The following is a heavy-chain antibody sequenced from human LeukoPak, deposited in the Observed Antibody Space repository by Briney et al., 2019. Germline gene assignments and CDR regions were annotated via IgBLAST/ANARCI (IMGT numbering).Heavy chain of an antibody. D-gene: IGHD6-13*01. Sequence: GGSLRLSCAASGFTFSSYAMSWVRQAPGKGLEWVSTISGIGDYIFYADSEKGRFTISRDNSKNTLYLQMNSLRADDTAVYYCAKRGIAAAASFDYWGQGTLVTVSS. CDR1: GFTFSSYA. V-gene: IGHV3-23*01. CDR3: AKRGIAAAASFDY. CDR2: ISGIGDYI. J-gene: IGHJ4*02.